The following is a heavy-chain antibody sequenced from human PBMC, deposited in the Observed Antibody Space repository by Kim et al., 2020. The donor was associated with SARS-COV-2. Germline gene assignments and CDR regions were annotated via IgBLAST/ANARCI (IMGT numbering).Heavy chain of an antibody. D-gene: IGHD6-13*01. J-gene: IGHJ5*02. CDR2: INPSGGTT. CDR1: GYTFTSYY. V-gene: IGHV1-46*01. Sequence: ASVKVSCKASGYTFTSYYMHWVRQAPGQGLEWMGIINPSGGTTNYAQKFQGRVTMTRDTSTSTVYMELSSLRSEDTAVYYCARDLAYSRRWIEGGGKNWFDPWGQGTLVTVSS. CDR3: ARDLAYSRRWIEGGGKNWFDP.